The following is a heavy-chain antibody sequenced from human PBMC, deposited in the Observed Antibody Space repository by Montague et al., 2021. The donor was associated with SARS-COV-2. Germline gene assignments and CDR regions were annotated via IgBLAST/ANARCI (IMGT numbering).Heavy chain of an antibody. CDR2: TSYSGSA. Sequence: SETLSLTCTVSGGSISPYYWSWIRQSPGKGLECIGYTSYSGSADYNPSLKGRVTISIDTSKNQFSLKLSPVTAADTAVYYCARWGEYYDSPYYYYAMDVWGQGTTVTVSS. CDR1: GGSISPYY. V-gene: IGHV4-59*12. CDR3: ARWGEYYDSPYYYYAMDV. J-gene: IGHJ6*02. D-gene: IGHD3-3*01.